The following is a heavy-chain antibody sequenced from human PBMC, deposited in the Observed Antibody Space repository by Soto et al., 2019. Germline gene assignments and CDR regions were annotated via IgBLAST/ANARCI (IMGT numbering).Heavy chain of an antibody. D-gene: IGHD6-13*01. Sequence: EVQLLESGGGLVQPGGSLRLSCAASAFTFINYAMNWVRQAPGKGLEWVSAITGSGFTTYYADSVKGRFTISRDNSKNTLYTQMNNLTAEDTAVYYCAKTQIGAAQEGDYWGQGTLVTVSS. CDR3: AKTQIGAAQEGDY. J-gene: IGHJ4*02. CDR1: AFTFINYA. V-gene: IGHV3-23*01. CDR2: ITGSGFTT.